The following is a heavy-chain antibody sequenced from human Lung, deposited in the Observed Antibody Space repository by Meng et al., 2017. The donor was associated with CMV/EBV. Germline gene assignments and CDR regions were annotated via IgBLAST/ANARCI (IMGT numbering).Heavy chain of an antibody. V-gene: IGHV4-38-2*02. Sequence: SXTXSLTSTVSGYSISSGNYCGWIRQPPGKGLEWIGSFYHTGSTSYNPSLKSRVTISLDTSKNQFSLKLTSVTAADTAVYYCARGCGAALDYWGQGTLVTFSS. CDR1: GYSISSGNY. CDR3: ARGCGAALDY. J-gene: IGHJ4*02. CDR2: FYHTGST. D-gene: IGHD2-21*01.